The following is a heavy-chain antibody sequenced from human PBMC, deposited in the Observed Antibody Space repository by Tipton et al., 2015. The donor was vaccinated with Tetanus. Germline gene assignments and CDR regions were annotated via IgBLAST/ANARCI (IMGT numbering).Heavy chain of an antibody. Sequence: TLSLTCTVSGGSITSGGYYWSWIRQHPGKGLEWIGDIYYSGSTYYNPSLKSRATISVDTSKNQFSLKLNSVTAADTAVYYCARDQARGARGWNYFDYWGQGTLVTVSS. CDR1: GGSITSGGYY. CDR3: ARDQARGARGWNYFDY. CDR2: IYYSGST. J-gene: IGHJ4*02. D-gene: IGHD1-26*01. V-gene: IGHV4-31*03.